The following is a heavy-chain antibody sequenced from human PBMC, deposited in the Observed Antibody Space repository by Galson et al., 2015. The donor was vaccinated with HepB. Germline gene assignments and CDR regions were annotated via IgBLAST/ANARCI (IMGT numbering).Heavy chain of an antibody. CDR1: GFTFSSYS. D-gene: IGHD3-22*01. J-gene: IGHJ4*02. Sequence: SLRLSCAASGFTFSSYSMNWVRQAPGKGLEWVSYISSSSSTIYYADSVKGRFTISRDNAKNSLYLQMNSLRAEDTAVYYCARDSLYYDSSGYYPDYYFDYWGQGTLVTVSS. CDR3: ARDSLYYDSSGYYPDYYFDY. V-gene: IGHV3-48*01. CDR2: ISSSSSTI.